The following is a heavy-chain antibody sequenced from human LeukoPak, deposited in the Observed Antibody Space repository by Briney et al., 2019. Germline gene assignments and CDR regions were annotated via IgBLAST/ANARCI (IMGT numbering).Heavy chain of an antibody. Sequence: GGSLRLSCAASGFTFSSYAMSWVRQAPGKGLEWVSLISDSGGTTYYADSVKGRFTISRDNSKNTLYLQMNSLRAEDTAVYYCAKGLYYYHSSGYCTFDYWGQGTLVTVSS. V-gene: IGHV3-23*01. J-gene: IGHJ4*02. CDR2: ISDSGGTT. D-gene: IGHD3-22*01. CDR1: GFTFSSYA. CDR3: AKGLYYYHSSGYCTFDY.